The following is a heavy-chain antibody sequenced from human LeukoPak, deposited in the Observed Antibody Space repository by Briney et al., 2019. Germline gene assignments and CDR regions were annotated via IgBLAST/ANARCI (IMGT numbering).Heavy chain of an antibody. CDR3: ANQNYDFWSGSIDDAFDI. V-gene: IGHV3-23*01. Sequence: GGSLRLSCAASGFSFSSYAMSWVRQAPGKGLEWVSAIGGSGGSTYYADSVKGRFTISRDNSKNTLYLQMNSLRAEDTAVYYCANQNYDFWSGSIDDAFDIWGQGTMVTVSS. J-gene: IGHJ3*02. CDR2: IGGSGGST. CDR1: GFSFSSYA. D-gene: IGHD3-3*01.